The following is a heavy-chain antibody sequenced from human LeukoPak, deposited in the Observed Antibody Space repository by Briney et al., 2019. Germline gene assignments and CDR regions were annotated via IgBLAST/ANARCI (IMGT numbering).Heavy chain of an antibody. CDR1: GFTFSSYD. CDR2: IGTAGDT. Sequence: PGGSLRLSCAASGFTFSSYDMHWVRQATGKGLEWVSAIGTAGDTYYPGSVKGRFTISRENAKNSLYLQMNSLRAGDTAVYYCARGRSGYELFDYWGQGTLVTVSP. J-gene: IGHJ4*02. CDR3: ARGRSGYELFDY. V-gene: IGHV3-13*01. D-gene: IGHD5-12*01.